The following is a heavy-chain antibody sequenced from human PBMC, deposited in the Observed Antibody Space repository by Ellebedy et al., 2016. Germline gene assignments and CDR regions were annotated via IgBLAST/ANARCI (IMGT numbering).Heavy chain of an antibody. J-gene: IGHJ4*02. CDR3: AKGTMDYLHH. Sequence: GGSLRLSXATSGFTFDDYALHWVRQAPGKGLEWVSGISWNSAAIGYGEAVKGRFTISRDSAKNYLYQQMNSLRVEDTALYFCAKGTMDYLHHWGQGTLVTVSS. V-gene: IGHV3-9*01. D-gene: IGHD3-10*01. CDR1: GFTFDDYA. CDR2: ISWNSAAI.